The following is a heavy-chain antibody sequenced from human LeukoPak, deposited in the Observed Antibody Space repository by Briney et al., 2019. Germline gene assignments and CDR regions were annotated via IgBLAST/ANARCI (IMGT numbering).Heavy chain of an antibody. V-gene: IGHV1-3*03. CDR1: GYTFTSYA. J-gene: IGHJ5*02. D-gene: IGHD6-13*01. Sequence: AASVKVSCKASGYTFTSYAMHWVRQAPGQRLEWMGWINAGNGNTKYSQEFQGRVTITRDASASTAYMELSSLRSEDMAVYYCARSSSWAYNWFDPWGQGTLVTVSS. CDR3: ARSSSWAYNWFDP. CDR2: INAGNGNT.